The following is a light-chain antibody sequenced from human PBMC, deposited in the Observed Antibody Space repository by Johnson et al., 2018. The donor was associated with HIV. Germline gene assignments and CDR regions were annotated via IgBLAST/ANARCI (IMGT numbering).Light chain of an antibody. CDR2: DNN. Sequence: QSVLTQPPSVSAAPGQKVTISCSGSSSNIGNNYVSWYQPLPGTAPKLLIYDNNKRPSGIPDRFSGSKSGTSATLGITGLQTGDEADYYCGTWDSSLSAGYVFGTGTKVTVL. CDR3: GTWDSSLSAGYV. J-gene: IGLJ1*01. V-gene: IGLV1-51*01. CDR1: SSNIGNNY.